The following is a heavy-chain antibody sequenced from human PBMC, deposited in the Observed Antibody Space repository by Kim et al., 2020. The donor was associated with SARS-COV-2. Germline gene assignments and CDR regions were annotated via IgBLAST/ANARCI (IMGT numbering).Heavy chain of an antibody. J-gene: IGHJ6*02. CDR2: ISSSSSTI. Sequence: GGSLRLSCAASGFTFSSYSMNWVRQAPGKGLEWVSYISSSSSTIYYADSVKGRFTISRDNAKNSLYLQMNSLRAEDTAVYYCARSQSITMVRGVIGYYYGMDVWGQGTTVTVSS. CDR3: ARSQSITMVRGVIGYYYGMDV. V-gene: IGHV3-48*04. CDR1: GFTFSSYS. D-gene: IGHD3-10*01.